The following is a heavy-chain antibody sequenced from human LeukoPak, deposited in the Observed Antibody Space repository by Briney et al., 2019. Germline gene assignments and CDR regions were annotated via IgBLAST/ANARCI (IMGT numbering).Heavy chain of an antibody. Sequence: SETLSLTCTVSGGSISSYYWSWIRQPAGKGLEWIGRIYTSGSTNYNPSLKSRVTISVDTSKNQFSLKLSSVTAADTAVYYCAREKGSYYYYYMDVWGKGTTVTVSS. CDR1: GGSISSYY. CDR2: IYTSGST. J-gene: IGHJ6*03. V-gene: IGHV4-4*07. CDR3: AREKGSYYYYYMDV.